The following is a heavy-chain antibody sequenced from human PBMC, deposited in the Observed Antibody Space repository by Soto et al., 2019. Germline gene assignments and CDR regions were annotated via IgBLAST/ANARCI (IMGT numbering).Heavy chain of an antibody. Sequence: GASVKVSCKASGYTFTRSGISWVRQAPGQGLEWLGWINPDNGNTNYAQHLQGRVSLTTDTSTSTAYMDLRSLRSDDTAVYYCARDLIAVAGSESTVDYWGQGTLVTVSS. CDR2: INPDNGNT. J-gene: IGHJ4*02. D-gene: IGHD6-19*01. CDR1: GYTFTRSG. V-gene: IGHV1-18*01. CDR3: ARDLIAVAGSESTVDY.